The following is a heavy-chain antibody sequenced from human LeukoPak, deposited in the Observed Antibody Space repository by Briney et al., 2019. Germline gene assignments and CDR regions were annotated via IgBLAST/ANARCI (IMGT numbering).Heavy chain of an antibody. V-gene: IGHV1-8*01. J-gene: IGHJ4*02. CDR3: ARGESGLRFLEWSANFDY. CDR2: MNPNSGNT. D-gene: IGHD3-3*01. Sequence: ASVKVSCKASGYTFTSYDINWVRQATGQGLEWMGCMNPNSGNTGYAQKFQGRVTMTRNTSISTAYMELSRLRSEDTAVYYCARGESGLRFLEWSANFDYWGQGTLVTVSS. CDR1: GYTFTSYD.